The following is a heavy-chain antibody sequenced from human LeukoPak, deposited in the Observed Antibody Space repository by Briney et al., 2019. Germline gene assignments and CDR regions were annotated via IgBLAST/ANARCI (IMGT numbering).Heavy chain of an antibody. J-gene: IGHJ4*02. V-gene: IGHV4-39*01. CDR3: AKGWLFGRYYFDY. CDR1: GGSISSSSYY. Sequence: SETLSLTCTVSGGSISSSSYYWGWIRQPPGKGLEWIGSIYYSGSTYYNPSLKSRVTISVDTSKNQFSLKLSSVTAADTAVYYCAKGWLFGRYYFDYWGQGTLVTVSS. D-gene: IGHD3-22*01. CDR2: IYYSGST.